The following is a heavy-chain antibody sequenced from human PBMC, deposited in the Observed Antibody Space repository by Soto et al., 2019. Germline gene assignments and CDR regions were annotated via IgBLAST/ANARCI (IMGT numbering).Heavy chain of an antibody. J-gene: IGHJ4*02. CDR2: ISYDGNDK. CDR1: GFTFSSYA. CDR3: ARDRYLDSYAFDH. Sequence: QVQLVESGGGVVQPGRSLRLSCAASGFTFSSYAMHWVRQAPGKGLEWVAVISYDGNDKYYADSVKGRFTISRDENENTLYLQMNSLRDEDTAVYYCARDRYLDSYAFDHWGQGTLVTVSS. D-gene: IGHD3-9*01. V-gene: IGHV3-30-3*01.